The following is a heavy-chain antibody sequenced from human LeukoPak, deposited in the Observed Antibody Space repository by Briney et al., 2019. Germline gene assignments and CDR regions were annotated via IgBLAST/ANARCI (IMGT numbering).Heavy chain of an antibody. V-gene: IGHV1-18*01. CDR2: ISAYNGDT. D-gene: IGHD3-10*01. Sequence: ASVKVSCKASGYTFTSYGISWVRQAPGQGLEWMGWISAYNGDTNYAQKLQGRVTMTTDTSTSTAFMELRSLRSDDTAMYYCARDYYGSPPLDYWGQGTLVTVSS. CDR3: ARDYYGSPPLDY. CDR1: GYTFTSYG. J-gene: IGHJ4*02.